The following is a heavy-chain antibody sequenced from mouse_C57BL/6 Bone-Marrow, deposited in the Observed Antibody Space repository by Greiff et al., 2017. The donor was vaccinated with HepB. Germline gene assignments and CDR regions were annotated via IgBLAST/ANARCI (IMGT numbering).Heavy chain of an antibody. CDR3: ARGYYGSSYWYFDV. D-gene: IGHD1-1*01. Sequence: VQLQQPGAELARPGASVKLSCKASGYTFTSYGISWVKQRTGQGLEWIGEIYPRSGNTYYNEKFKGKATLTADKSSSTAYMELRSLTSEDSAVYFCARGYYGSSYWYFDVWGTGTTVTVSS. J-gene: IGHJ1*03. CDR1: GYTFTSYG. CDR2: IYPRSGNT. V-gene: IGHV1-81*01.